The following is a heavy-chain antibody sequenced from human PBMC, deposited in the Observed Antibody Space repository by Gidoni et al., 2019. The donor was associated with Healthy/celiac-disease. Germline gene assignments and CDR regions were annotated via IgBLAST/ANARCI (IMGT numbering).Heavy chain of an antibody. CDR3: ASLPFYDILTGYYTETDY. CDR1: GGSISSYY. V-gene: IGHV4-59*01. J-gene: IGHJ4*02. Sequence: QVQLQESGPGLVKPSETLSLTCTVSGGSISSYYWSWIRQPPGKGLEWIGYIYYSGSTNYNPSLKSRVTISVDTSKNQFSLKLSSVTAADTAVYYCASLPFYDILTGYYTETDYWGQGTLVTVSS. CDR2: IYYSGST. D-gene: IGHD3-9*01.